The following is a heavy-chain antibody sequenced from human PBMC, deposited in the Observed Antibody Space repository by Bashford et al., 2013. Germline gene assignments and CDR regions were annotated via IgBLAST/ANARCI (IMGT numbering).Heavy chain of an antibody. Sequence: GSLRLSCAASGFTFRSYGMHWVRQAPGKGLEWISYILSSGGTILYADSVKGRFTISRDNAKNSLYLQMDSLRAEDTAVYYCARVWQDNSGSDYWGQGTLVTVSS. V-gene: IGHV3-48*01. D-gene: IGHD6-19*01. CDR2: ILSSGGTI. J-gene: IGHJ4*02. CDR1: GFTFRSYG. CDR3: ARVWQDNSGSDY.